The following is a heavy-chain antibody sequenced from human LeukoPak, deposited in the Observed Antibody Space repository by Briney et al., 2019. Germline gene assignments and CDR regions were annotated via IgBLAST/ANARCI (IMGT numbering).Heavy chain of an antibody. Sequence: PGGSLRLSCAASGFTFSSYWMSWVRQAPGKGLEWVANIKQDGSEKYYVDSVKGRFTISRDNAKNSLYLQMNSLRAEDTAVYYCARHPSGSDYGFDYWGQGTLVTVSS. J-gene: IGHJ4*02. CDR2: IKQDGSEK. D-gene: IGHD1-26*01. CDR3: ARHPSGSDYGFDY. CDR1: GFTFSSYW. V-gene: IGHV3-7*01.